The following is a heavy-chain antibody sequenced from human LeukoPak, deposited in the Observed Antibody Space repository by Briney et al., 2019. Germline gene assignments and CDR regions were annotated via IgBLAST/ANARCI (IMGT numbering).Heavy chain of an antibody. D-gene: IGHD2-15*01. CDR1: GYTFTGYY. J-gene: IGHJ4*02. CDR2: INPNSGGT. Sequence: ASVKVSCKASGYTFTGYYMHWVRQAPGQGLEWMGWINPNSGGTNYAQKFQGRVTMTRDMSTSTVYMELRSLRSEDTAVYYCARIFKCSGGSCYPTGFDYWGQGTLVTVSS. V-gene: IGHV1-2*02. CDR3: ARIFKCSGGSCYPTGFDY.